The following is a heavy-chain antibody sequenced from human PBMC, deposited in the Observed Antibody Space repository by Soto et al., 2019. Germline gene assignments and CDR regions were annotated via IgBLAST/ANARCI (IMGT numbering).Heavy chain of an antibody. J-gene: IGHJ6*02. Sequence: EVQLVESGGGLVQPGGSLRLSCATSGFTFSSYDMHWVRQATGKGLEWVSAIGTAGDTYYPGSVKGRFTISRENAKNSLYLQMNSLRAGDTAVYYCARARGYSYGAYEDGMDVWGQGTTVTVSS. D-gene: IGHD5-18*01. CDR2: IGTAGDT. CDR1: GFTFSSYD. V-gene: IGHV3-13*01. CDR3: ARARGYSYGAYEDGMDV.